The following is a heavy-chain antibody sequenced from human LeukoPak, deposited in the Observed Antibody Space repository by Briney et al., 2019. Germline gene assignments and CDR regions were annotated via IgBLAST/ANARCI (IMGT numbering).Heavy chain of an antibody. Sequence: ASVKVSCKASGYTFTGYYMNWVRQAPGQGLEWMGWVSPNSGGTNYAQKFQGRVTMTSDTSNNTGYMELSSLKSDDTAVYYCVRKSAARRTSEFDYWGQGSLVTVSS. CDR2: VSPNSGGT. V-gene: IGHV1-2*02. CDR3: VRKSAARRTSEFDY. D-gene: IGHD6-6*01. CDR1: GYTFTGYY. J-gene: IGHJ4*02.